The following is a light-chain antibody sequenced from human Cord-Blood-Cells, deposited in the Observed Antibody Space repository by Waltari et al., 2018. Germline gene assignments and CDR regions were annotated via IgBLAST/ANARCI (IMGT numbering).Light chain of an antibody. V-gene: IGKV4-1*01. Sequence: DMVMTQSPDSLAVSLGERDTINCKSSQSVLYSSNNKTYLAWYQQKPGQPPKLLIYWASTRESGVPDRFSGSGSGTDFTLTISSLQAEDVAVYYCQQYYSTPYTFGQGTKLEIK. CDR2: WAS. J-gene: IGKJ2*01. CDR3: QQYYSTPYT. CDR1: QSVLYSSNNKTY.